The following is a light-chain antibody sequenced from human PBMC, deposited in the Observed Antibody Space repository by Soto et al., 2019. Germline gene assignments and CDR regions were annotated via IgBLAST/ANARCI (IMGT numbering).Light chain of an antibody. Sequence: QSVLTQSPSASASLGASVKLTCTLSSGHSNYVIAWHQQQPEKGPRYLMKLNSDGSHSKGDVIPDRFSGSSSGAERYLTISSLQSEDEADYYCQTWDTGIRVFGGGTKVTVL. CDR2: LNSDGSH. J-gene: IGLJ2*01. CDR3: QTWDTGIRV. CDR1: SGHSNYV. V-gene: IGLV4-69*01.